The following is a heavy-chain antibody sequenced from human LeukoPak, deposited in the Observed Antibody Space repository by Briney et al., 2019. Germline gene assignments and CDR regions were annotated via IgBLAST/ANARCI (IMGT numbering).Heavy chain of an antibody. CDR3: ARDGLRRPPTPYCGGDCPLDY. CDR1: GFTFDDYA. Sequence: GGSLRLSCAASGFTFDDYAMSWVRQTPGKGLEWVSGTNWDGGRTGYADSVKGRFTISRDNAKNSLYLQMNSLRVEDTAMYYCARDGLRRPPTPYCGGDCPLDYWGQGTLVSVSS. V-gene: IGHV3-20*04. CDR2: TNWDGGRT. J-gene: IGHJ4*02. D-gene: IGHD2-21*02.